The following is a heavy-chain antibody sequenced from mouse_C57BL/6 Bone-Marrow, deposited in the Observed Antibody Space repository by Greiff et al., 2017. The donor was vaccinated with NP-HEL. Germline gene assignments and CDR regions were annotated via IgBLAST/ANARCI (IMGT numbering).Heavy chain of an antibody. CDR3: AKNENWEAYYYAMDY. CDR2: IWRGGST. Sequence: VQLQQSGPGLVQPSQRLSITCTVSGFSLTSYGVHWVRQSPGKGLEWLGVIWRGGSTDYNAAFMSRLSITKDNSKSQVFFKMNSLQADDTAIYYCAKNENWEAYYYAMDYWGQGTSVTVSS. D-gene: IGHD4-1*01. CDR1: GFSLTSYG. J-gene: IGHJ4*01. V-gene: IGHV2-5*01.